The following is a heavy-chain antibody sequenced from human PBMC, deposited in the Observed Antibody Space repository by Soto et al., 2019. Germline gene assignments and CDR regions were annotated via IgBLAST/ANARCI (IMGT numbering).Heavy chain of an antibody. J-gene: IGHJ4*02. V-gene: IGHV3-21*01. CDR1: GFTFSSYS. D-gene: IGHD3-10*01. CDR2: ISSSSSYI. Sequence: KTGGSLRLSCAASGFTFSSYSMNWVRQAPGKGLEWVSSISSSSSYIYYADSVKGRFTISRDNAKNSLYLQMNSLRAEDTAVYYCARDRLYGSGSYYDYWGQGTLVTVSS. CDR3: ARDRLYGSGSYYDY.